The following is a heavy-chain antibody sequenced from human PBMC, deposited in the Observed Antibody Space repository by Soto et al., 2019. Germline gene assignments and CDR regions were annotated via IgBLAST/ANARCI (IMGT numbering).Heavy chain of an antibody. V-gene: IGHV1-18*01. Sequence: ASVKVSCKASGYTFTSYGISWVRQAPGQGLEWMGWISAYNGNTNYAQKLQGRVTMTTDTSTSTAYMELRSLRSDDTAVYYCARSKCNYPSLGFDYWGQGTLVTVSS. CDR1: GYTFTSYG. CDR3: ARSKCNYPSLGFDY. J-gene: IGHJ4*02. D-gene: IGHD4-4*01. CDR2: ISAYNGNT.